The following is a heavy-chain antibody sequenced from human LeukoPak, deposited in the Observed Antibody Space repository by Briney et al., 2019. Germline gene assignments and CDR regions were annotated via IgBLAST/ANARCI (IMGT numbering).Heavy chain of an antibody. CDR3: ARAKEITMVRGLIITFYFNY. Sequence: SETLSLTCAVSGASISSGGYSWTWIRQPPGKGLEWIGNIYYSGSTDYNPSLKSRVTMPVDRSKNQFSLNLSSVTAADTAVYYCARAKEITMVRGLIITFYFNYWGQGTLVTVSS. CDR1: GASISSGGYS. V-gene: IGHV4-30-2*01. CDR2: IYYSGST. D-gene: IGHD3-10*01. J-gene: IGHJ4*02.